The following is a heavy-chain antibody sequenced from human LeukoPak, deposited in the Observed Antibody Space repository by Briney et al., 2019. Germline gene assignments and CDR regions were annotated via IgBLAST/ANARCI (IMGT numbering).Heavy chain of an antibody. V-gene: IGHV3-30*18. CDR1: GFTFSSYG. Sequence: GGSLRLSCAASGFTFSSYGMHWVRQAPGKGLEWVAVISYDGSNKYYADSVKGRFTISRDNSKNTLYLQMNSLRAEDTAVYYCAKETLRGYSYGLKYYFDYWGQGTLVTVSS. J-gene: IGHJ4*02. CDR3: AKETLRGYSYGLKYYFDY. CDR2: ISYDGSNK. D-gene: IGHD5-18*01.